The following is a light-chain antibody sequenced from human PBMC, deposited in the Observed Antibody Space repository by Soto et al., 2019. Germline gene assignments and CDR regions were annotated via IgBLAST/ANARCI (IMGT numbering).Light chain of an antibody. CDR2: DVS. CDR1: SSDVGDYNY. J-gene: IGLJ1*01. Sequence: QSALTQPASVSGSPGQSITISCTGTSSDVGDYNYVSWYQQHPGKAPKLMIYDVSNRPSGVSNRFSDSKSGNTASLTISGLQAEDESDYYCSSYTSSSTLYVFGTGTKLTVL. CDR3: SSYTSSSTLYV. V-gene: IGLV2-14*01.